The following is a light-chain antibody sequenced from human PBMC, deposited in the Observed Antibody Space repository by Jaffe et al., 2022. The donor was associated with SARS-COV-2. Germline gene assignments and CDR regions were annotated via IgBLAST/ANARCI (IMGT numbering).Light chain of an antibody. CDR3: HHYYSSPFT. V-gene: IGKV4-1*01. CDR2: WAS. Sequence: DIVMTQSPDSLAVSLGERATINCKSSQSVLYSSNNKNYLAWYQQKPGQPPKLLISWASTRESGVPDRFSASGSGTDFTLTISSLQAEDVAVYYCHHYYSSPFTFGQGTKLEIK. CDR1: QSVLYSSNNKNY. J-gene: IGKJ2*01.